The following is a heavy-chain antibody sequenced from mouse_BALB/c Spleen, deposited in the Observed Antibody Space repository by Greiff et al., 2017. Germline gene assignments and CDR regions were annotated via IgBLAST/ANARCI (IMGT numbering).Heavy chain of an antibody. CDR2: INSNGGRT. Sequence: EVKLMESGGGLVQPGGSLKLSCAASGFTFSSYGMSWVRQTPDKRLELVATINSNGGRTYYPDSVKGRFTISRDNAKNTLYLQMSSLKSEDTAMYYCARSWDYFDYWGQGTTLTVSS. D-gene: IGHD4-1*01. CDR3: ARSWDYFDY. CDR1: GFTFSSYG. J-gene: IGHJ2*01. V-gene: IGHV5-6-3*01.